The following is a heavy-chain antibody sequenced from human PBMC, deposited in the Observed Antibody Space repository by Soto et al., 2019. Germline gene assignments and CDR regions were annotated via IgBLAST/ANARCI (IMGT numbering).Heavy chain of an antibody. CDR1: EFTFSTYA. Sequence: GGSLRLSCVASEFTFSTYAMTWVRQAPGKGLEWISYISKSSSSTYYADSVKGRFTISRDNAKNSLYLQMSSLRDDDTAVYFCVRDPDGLSDFDYWGQGTQVTVSS. CDR3: VRDPDGLSDFDY. CDR2: ISKSSSST. D-gene: IGHD2-8*01. V-gene: IGHV3-48*02. J-gene: IGHJ4*02.